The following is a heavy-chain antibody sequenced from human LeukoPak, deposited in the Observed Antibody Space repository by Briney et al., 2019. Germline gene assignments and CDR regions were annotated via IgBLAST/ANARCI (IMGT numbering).Heavy chain of an antibody. CDR3: ARAGDYVESILNWFDP. D-gene: IGHD4-17*01. Sequence: PSETLSFTCAVSGYSISSGYYWGWIRQPPGKGLEWIGSIYHSGSTYYNPSLKSRVTISVDTSKNQFSLKLSSVTAADTAVYYCARAGDYVESILNWFDPWGQGTLVTVSS. CDR1: GYSISSGYY. J-gene: IGHJ5*02. CDR2: IYHSGST. V-gene: IGHV4-38-2*01.